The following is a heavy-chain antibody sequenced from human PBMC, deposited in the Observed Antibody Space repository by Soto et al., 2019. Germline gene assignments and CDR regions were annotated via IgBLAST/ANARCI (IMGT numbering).Heavy chain of an antibody. CDR3: ATQDFRGATGTT. V-gene: IGHV3-23*01. Sequence: EVQLLESGGGFVQPGGSLRLSCAASGFTFRTFAMGWVRQAPGMGLEWVSLISANGERTYYADSLKCRFAISRDNSKSMLYLQMDSLRAEDTAMYYCATQDFRGATGTTWGQGTIVTVAA. J-gene: IGHJ4*02. CDR2: ISANGERT. CDR1: GFTFRTFA. D-gene: IGHD1-1*01.